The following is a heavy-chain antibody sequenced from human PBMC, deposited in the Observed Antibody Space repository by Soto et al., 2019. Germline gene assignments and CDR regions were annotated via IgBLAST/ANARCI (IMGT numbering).Heavy chain of an antibody. D-gene: IGHD3-3*01. Sequence: PSDTLSLTCSVSGVTISYGGYSWSWIRQSPGKGLEWLGYISHVETTYYKPSFQSRLSLSIDRTRNQFSLSLSSITAADKAVYYCARGGAYDSFHXWGQGIQLPVSX. J-gene: IGHJ4*02. CDR2: ISHVETT. CDR3: ARGGAYDSFHX. V-gene: IGHV4-30-2*06. CDR1: GVTISYGGYS.